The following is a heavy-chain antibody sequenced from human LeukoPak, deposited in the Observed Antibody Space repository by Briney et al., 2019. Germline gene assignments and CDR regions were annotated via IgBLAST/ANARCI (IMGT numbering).Heavy chain of an antibody. CDR3: ATRSLVTTFYYYYMDV. D-gene: IGHD4-17*01. CDR1: GGTFSSYA. J-gene: IGHJ6*03. Sequence: GASVKVSCKASGGTFSSYAISWVRQAPGQGLEWTGGIIPIFGTANYAQKFQGRVTITTDESTSTAYMELSSLRSEDTAVYYCATRSLVTTFYYYYMDVWGKGTTVTVSS. CDR2: IIPIFGTA. V-gene: IGHV1-69*05.